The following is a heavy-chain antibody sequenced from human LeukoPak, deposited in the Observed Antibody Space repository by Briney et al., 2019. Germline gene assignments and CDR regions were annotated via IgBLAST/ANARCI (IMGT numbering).Heavy chain of an antibody. V-gene: IGHV4-38-2*02. CDR2: IYHSGST. CDR3: ARDAYSSGWYRGGFDP. CDR1: GYSISSGYY. J-gene: IGHJ5*02. Sequence: SETLSLTCTVPGYSISSGYYWGWIRQPPGKGLEWIGSIYHSGSTYYNPSLKSRVTISVDTSKNQFSLKLSSVTAADTAVYYCARDAYSSGWYRGGFDPWGQGTLVTVSS. D-gene: IGHD6-19*01.